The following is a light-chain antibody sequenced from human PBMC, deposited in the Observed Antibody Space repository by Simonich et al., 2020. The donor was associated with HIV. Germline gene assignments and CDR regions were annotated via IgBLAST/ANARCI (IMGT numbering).Light chain of an antibody. CDR2: DNK. Sequence: QSVLTQPPSVSAAAGQKVTISCSGSSFNIGKNYVCWYQQFPGTAPKLLIYDNKKRPSGIPDRFSGSKSGTSATLGITGLQTGDEADYYCSSPTADRGVFGGGTKLTVL. CDR3: SSPTADRGV. V-gene: IGLV1-51*01. J-gene: IGLJ3*02. CDR1: SFNIGKNY.